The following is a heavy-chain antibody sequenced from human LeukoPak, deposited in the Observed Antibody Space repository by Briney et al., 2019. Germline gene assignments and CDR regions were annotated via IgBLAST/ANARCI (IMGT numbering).Heavy chain of an antibody. CDR1: GFTFSGSA. Sequence: GGSLRLSCAASGFTFSGSAMHWVRQASGKGLEWVGRIRTKASSYATAYAASVKGRFTISRDDSKNTAYLQMNSLKTEDTAVYYCTRRETRSNGTYYYYYMDVWGKGTTVTVSS. CDR2: IRTKASSYAT. V-gene: IGHV3-73*01. D-gene: IGHD2/OR15-2a*01. J-gene: IGHJ6*03. CDR3: TRRETRSNGTYYYYYMDV.